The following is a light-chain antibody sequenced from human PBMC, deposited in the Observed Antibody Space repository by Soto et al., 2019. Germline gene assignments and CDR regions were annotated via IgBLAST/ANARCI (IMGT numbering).Light chain of an antibody. CDR1: QSISNW. CDR3: QQYNSYST. J-gene: IGKJ1*01. CDR2: DAS. Sequence: DIQMTQSPSTLSGSVGDRVTVTCRASQSISNWLAWYQQKPGKAPKLLIYDASSLESGVPSRFSGSESGTEFTLTISSLQPDDFATYYCQQYNSYSTFGQGTKVDIK. V-gene: IGKV1-5*01.